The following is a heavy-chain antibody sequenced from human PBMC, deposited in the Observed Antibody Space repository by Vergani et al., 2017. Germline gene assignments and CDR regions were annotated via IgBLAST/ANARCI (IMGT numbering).Heavy chain of an antibody. CDR3: AREVLLWFGAFDY. D-gene: IGHD3-10*01. J-gene: IGHJ4*02. CDR1: GFTFRSSW. V-gene: IGHV3-7*01. Sequence: EVQLVEAGGGLVQPGGSLRLSCAASGFTFRSSWMSWVRQAPGKGLEWVANIKQDGSEKYYVDSVKGRFTISRDNAKNSLYLQMNSLRAEDTAVYYCAREVLLWFGAFDYWGQGTLVTVSS. CDR2: IKQDGSEK.